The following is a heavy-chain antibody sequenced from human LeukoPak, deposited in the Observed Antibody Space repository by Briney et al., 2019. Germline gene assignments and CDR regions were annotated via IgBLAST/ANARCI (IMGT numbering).Heavy chain of an antibody. Sequence: GGSLRLSCAASGFTFSSYWMSWVRQAPGKGLEGVANIKQDGSEKYYVDSVKGRFTISRDNAKNSLYLQMNSLRAEDTAVYYCAKDPGHYYDSSGYYYYWGQGTLVTVSS. CDR1: GFTFSSYW. J-gene: IGHJ4*02. V-gene: IGHV3-7*03. CDR2: IKQDGSEK. D-gene: IGHD3-22*01. CDR3: AKDPGHYYDSSGYYYY.